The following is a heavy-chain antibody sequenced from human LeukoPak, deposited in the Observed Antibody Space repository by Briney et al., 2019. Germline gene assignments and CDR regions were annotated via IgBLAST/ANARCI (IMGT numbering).Heavy chain of an antibody. V-gene: IGHV1-2*06. Sequence: ASVKVSCKASGYTFTAYYIHLVRLAPGQGLEWMGRINPNSGDRSYAQKFQGRVTMTRDTSISTAYMEVSTLTSDDTATYYCARDRIGCTSTSCYIDFSRQGTLVTVSS. CDR1: GYTFTAYY. J-gene: IGHJ4*02. CDR3: ARDRIGCTSTSCYIDF. CDR2: INPNSGDR. D-gene: IGHD2-2*02.